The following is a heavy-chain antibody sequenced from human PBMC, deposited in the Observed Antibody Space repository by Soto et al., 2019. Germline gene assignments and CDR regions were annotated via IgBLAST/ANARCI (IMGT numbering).Heavy chain of an antibody. CDR2: ISGSGSST. CDR1: GFLFSNYA. Sequence: PGGSLRLSCAASGFLFSNYAMSRVRQAPGKGLEWVSGISGSGSSTYYADSVKGRFTISRDNSKNTLYLQMNSLRAEDTAVYFCAKNRIYCSSMSCWFDPWGQGTLVTVSS. D-gene: IGHD2-2*01. CDR3: AKNRIYCSSMSCWFDP. J-gene: IGHJ5*02. V-gene: IGHV3-23*01.